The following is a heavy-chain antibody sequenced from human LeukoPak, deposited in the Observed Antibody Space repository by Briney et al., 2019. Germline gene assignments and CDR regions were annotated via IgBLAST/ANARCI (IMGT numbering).Heavy chain of an antibody. D-gene: IGHD4/OR15-4a*01. CDR3: ALTLSFEF. Sequence: PGGSLRLSCSASGFSFSSYEMNWVRQAPGKGLEWVSYISSSGSTIYYADSVKGRFTISRDDAKNSLYLQMNSLRAEDTAVYYCALTLSFEFWGQGTLVTVSS. V-gene: IGHV3-48*03. CDR1: GFSFSSYE. CDR2: ISSSGSTI. J-gene: IGHJ4*02.